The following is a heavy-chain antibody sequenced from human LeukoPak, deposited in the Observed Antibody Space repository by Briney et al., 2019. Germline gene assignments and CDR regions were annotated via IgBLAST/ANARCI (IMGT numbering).Heavy chain of an antibody. Sequence: SETLSLTCAVYGGSFSAYYWSWIRQHPGKGLEWIGYIYYSGSTYYNPSLKSRVTISVDTSKNQFSLKLSSVTAADTAVYYCARGGAYYYYMDVWGKGTTVTVSS. CDR1: GGSFSAYY. CDR2: IYYSGST. CDR3: ARGGAYYYYMDV. V-gene: IGHV4-31*11. D-gene: IGHD4/OR15-4a*01. J-gene: IGHJ6*03.